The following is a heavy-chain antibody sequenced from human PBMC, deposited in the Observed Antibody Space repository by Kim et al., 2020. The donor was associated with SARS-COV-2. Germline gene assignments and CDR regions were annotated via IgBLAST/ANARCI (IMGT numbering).Heavy chain of an antibody. J-gene: IGHJ6*02. CDR1: GFTFSSYA. Sequence: GGSLRLSCAASGFTFSSYAMHWVRQAPGKGLEYVSAISSNGGSTYYANSVKGRFTISRDNSKNTLYLQMGSLRAEDMAVYYCARGYCSSTSCYVLPYYYYYGMDVWGQGTTVTVSS. CDR2: ISSNGGST. D-gene: IGHD2-2*01. CDR3: ARGYCSSTSCYVLPYYYYYGMDV. V-gene: IGHV3-64*01.